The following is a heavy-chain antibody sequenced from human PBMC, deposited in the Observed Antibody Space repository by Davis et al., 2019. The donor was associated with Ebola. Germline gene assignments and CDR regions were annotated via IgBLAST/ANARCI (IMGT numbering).Heavy chain of an antibody. V-gene: IGHV3-23*01. J-gene: IGHJ6*02. CDR1: GFTFSSYA. Sequence: PGGSLRLSCAASGFTFSSYAMSWVRQTPGEGLEWVSAITGNGVNTYHANSVKGRFTISRDNAKNSLYLQMNSLRAEDTAVYYCARDEQQLVLYGMDVWGQGTTVTVSS. D-gene: IGHD6-13*01. CDR2: ITGNGVNT. CDR3: ARDEQQLVLYGMDV.